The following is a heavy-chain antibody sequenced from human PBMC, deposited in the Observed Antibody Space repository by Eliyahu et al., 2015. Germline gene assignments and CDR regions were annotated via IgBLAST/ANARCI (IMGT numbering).Heavy chain of an antibody. Sequence: QVQLQESGPGLVKPSETLSLTCTVSGGXXSSYXXXWIRQPPGKGLXWIGYIYYSGSTNYNPSLKSRVTISVDTSKNQFSLKLSSVTAADTAVYYCARRSSYYYGSGLFDPWGQGTLVTVSS. CDR3: ARRSSYYYGSGLFDP. D-gene: IGHD3-10*01. CDR2: IYYSGST. J-gene: IGHJ5*02. CDR1: GGXXSSYX. V-gene: IGHV4-59*08.